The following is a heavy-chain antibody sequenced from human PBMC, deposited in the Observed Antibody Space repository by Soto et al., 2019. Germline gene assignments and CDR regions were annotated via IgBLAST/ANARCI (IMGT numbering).Heavy chain of an antibody. CDR2: IYYSGST. J-gene: IGHJ6*03. CDR1: GGSISSYY. D-gene: IGHD2-8*01. CDR3: ARVSCTNGVCYNYYYYMDV. Sequence: SETLSLTCTVSGGSISSYYWSWIRQPPGKGLEWIGYIYYSGSTNYNPSLKSRVTISVDTSKNQFSLKLSSVTAADTAVYYCARVSCTNGVCYNYYYYMDVWGKGTTVTVSS. V-gene: IGHV4-59*01.